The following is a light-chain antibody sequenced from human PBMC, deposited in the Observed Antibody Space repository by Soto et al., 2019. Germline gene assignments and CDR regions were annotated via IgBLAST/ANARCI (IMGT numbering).Light chain of an antibody. Sequence: DIQMTQSPSSLSASVGDRVTITCRASQSISSGLAWYQQKPVKAPKLLIYDASSLESGVPSRFSGSGSGTEFTLTISSLQPDDFATYYCQQYNSYPWTFGQGTKVDIK. J-gene: IGKJ1*01. V-gene: IGKV1-5*01. CDR3: QQYNSYPWT. CDR2: DAS. CDR1: QSISSG.